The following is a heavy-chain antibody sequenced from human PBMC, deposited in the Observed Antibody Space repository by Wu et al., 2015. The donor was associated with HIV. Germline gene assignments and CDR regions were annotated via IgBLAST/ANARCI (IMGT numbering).Heavy chain of an antibody. Sequence: QVQLVQSGSEVKKPGASVKVSCKASGYTFTSYYIHWLRQAPGQGLEWMAWITPNSGGTNSAQMFQGRVTVTRDTSITTVYLELNSLTSDDTAVYYCVRGARGMPKGAFDIWGQGTLVIVSS. D-gene: IGHD3-16*01. CDR3: VRGARGMPKGAFDI. CDR1: GYTFTSYY. CDR2: ITPNSGGT. V-gene: IGHV1-2*02. J-gene: IGHJ3*02.